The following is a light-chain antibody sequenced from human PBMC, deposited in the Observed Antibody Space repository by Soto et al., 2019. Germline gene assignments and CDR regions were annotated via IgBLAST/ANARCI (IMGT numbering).Light chain of an antibody. CDR3: QKYNSAPRT. J-gene: IGKJ4*01. CDR2: AAS. V-gene: IGKV1-27*01. Sequence: DVQMTQAPSSLSASVGDRVTITCRASQGISNYLAWYQQKPGKVPKLLIYAASILQSGVPSRFSGSGSGTDFTLTIRSLQPEDVASYYCQKYNSAPRTFGGGTKVEIK. CDR1: QGISNY.